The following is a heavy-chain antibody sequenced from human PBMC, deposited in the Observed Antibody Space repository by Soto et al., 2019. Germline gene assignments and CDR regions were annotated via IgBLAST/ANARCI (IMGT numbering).Heavy chain of an antibody. CDR1: GGSFSCYY. D-gene: IGHD6-13*01. CDR2: INHSGST. Sequence: SETLSLTCAVYGGSFSCYYWSWIRQPPGKGLEWIGEINHSGSTNYNPSLKSRVTISVDTSKNQFSLKLSSVTAADTAVYYCAREGSGQYSSSWYKKYYYYYYGMDVWGQGTTVTVSS. J-gene: IGHJ6*02. V-gene: IGHV4-34*01. CDR3: AREGSGQYSSSWYKKYYYYYYGMDV.